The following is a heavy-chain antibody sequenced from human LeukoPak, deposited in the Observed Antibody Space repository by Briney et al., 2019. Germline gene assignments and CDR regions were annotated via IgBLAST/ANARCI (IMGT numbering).Heavy chain of an antibody. CDR3: ASRKLGNDY. J-gene: IGHJ4*02. CDR2: INHSGST. CDR1: GGSFSGYY. Sequence: SSETLSLTCAVYGGSFSGYYWSWIRQPPGKGLEWIGEINHSGSTNYNPSLKSRVTISVDTSKNQFSLKLSSVTAADTAVYYRASRKLGNDYWGQGTLVTVSS. D-gene: IGHD7-27*01. V-gene: IGHV4-34*01.